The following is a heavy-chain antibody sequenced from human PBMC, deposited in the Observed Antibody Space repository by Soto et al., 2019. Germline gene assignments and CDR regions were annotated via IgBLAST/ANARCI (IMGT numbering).Heavy chain of an antibody. D-gene: IGHD2-2*01. J-gene: IGHJ4*02. V-gene: IGHV3-23*01. Sequence: GGSLRLACAASGCSFSSYAMNWGREASGKGLEWVTGISGSGGSTYYADSVKGRFTISRDNSKNTLYLQLNSLRAEDTAVYYCAKDRISVLVPAAIDYWGQGT. CDR1: GCSFSSYA. CDR3: AKDRISVLVPAAIDY. CDR2: ISGSGGST.